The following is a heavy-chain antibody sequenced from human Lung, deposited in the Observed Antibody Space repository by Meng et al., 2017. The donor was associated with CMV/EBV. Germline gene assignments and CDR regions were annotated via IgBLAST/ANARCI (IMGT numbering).Heavy chain of an antibody. CDR2: ICAYNGRS. Sequence: ASXXVSXKPTGYTFPSYGISWVRQAPGQGLEWMGWICAYNGRSNYLQRLQGRVTMTTDTSTSTAYMELRSLRSDETAMYYCVRDDRYTGYDRFDSWGQGTLVTVSS. CDR1: GYTFPSYG. D-gene: IGHD5-12*01. J-gene: IGHJ4*02. V-gene: IGHV1-18*01. CDR3: VRDDRYTGYDRFDS.